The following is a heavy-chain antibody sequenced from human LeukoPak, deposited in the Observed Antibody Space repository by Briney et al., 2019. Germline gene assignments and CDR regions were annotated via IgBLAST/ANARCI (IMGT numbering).Heavy chain of an antibody. J-gene: IGHJ4*02. CDR1: GGSFSGYY. V-gene: IGHV4-34*01. CDR3: ARRKSPRKCQLLYGAIDY. CDR2: INHSGST. D-gene: IGHD2-2*02. Sequence: PSETLSLTCAVYGGSFSGYYWSWIRQPPGKGLEWIGEINHSGSTNYNPSLKSRVTISVDTSKNQFSLKLSSVTAADTAVYYCARRKSPRKCQLLYGAIDYWGQGTLVTVSS.